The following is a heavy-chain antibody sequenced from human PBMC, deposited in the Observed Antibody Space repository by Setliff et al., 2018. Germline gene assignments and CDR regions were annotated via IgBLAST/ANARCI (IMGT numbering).Heavy chain of an antibody. Sequence: SETLSLTCTVSGGSISNYYWSWIRQPAGKGLEWIGRIYTSGSTNYNPSPKSRVTMSVDTSKNQFSLKLSSVTAADTAVYYCARKGISALSGALDMWGQGTMVTVSS. CDR1: GGSISNYY. CDR2: IYTSGST. V-gene: IGHV4-4*07. D-gene: IGHD1-26*01. CDR3: ARKGISALSGALDM. J-gene: IGHJ3*02.